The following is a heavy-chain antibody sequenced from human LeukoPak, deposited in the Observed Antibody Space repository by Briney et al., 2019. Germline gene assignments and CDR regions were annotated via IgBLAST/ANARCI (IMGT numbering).Heavy chain of an antibody. CDR3: GRDGVPAAADY. J-gene: IGHJ4*02. Sequence: RGSLRLSCAASGFTFSSYWMRWVRQAPGKGLVWVSHIKSDGTSTNYADSVKGRFTISRDNAKNTLFLQMNSLRAEDTAVYYCGRDGVPAAADYWGQGTLVTVSS. D-gene: IGHD2-2*01. CDR1: GFTFSSYW. V-gene: IGHV3-74*01. CDR2: IKSDGTST.